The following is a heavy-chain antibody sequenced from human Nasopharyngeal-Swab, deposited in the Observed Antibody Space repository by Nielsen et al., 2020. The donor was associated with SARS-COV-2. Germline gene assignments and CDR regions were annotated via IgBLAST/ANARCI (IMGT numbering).Heavy chain of an antibody. V-gene: IGHV3-7*01. J-gene: IGHJ6*02. D-gene: IGHD3-9*01. Sequence: VRQAPGKGLEWVANIKQDGSEKYYVDSVKGRFTISRDNAKNSLYLQMNSLRAEDTAVYYCARVSHYYDILTGYYAEDGMDVWGQGTTVTVSS. CDR2: IKQDGSEK. CDR3: ARVSHYYDILTGYYAEDGMDV.